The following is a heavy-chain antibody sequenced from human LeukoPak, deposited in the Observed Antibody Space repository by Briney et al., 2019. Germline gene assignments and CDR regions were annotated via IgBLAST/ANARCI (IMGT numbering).Heavy chain of an antibody. J-gene: IGHJ4*02. CDR1: GFTVISNY. CDR2: IYSGGST. V-gene: IGHV3-53*01. D-gene: IGHD2-2*01. CDR3: ARVPDAMLGYFDY. Sequence: GGSLRLSCAASGFTVISNYMSWVRQAPEKGLEWVSGIYSGGSTYYADSVKGRFTISRDNSKNTLYLQMNSLRAEDTALYYCARVPDAMLGYFDYWGQGTLVTVSS.